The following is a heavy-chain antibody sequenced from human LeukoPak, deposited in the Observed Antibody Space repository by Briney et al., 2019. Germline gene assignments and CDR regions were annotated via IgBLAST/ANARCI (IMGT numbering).Heavy chain of an antibody. J-gene: IGHJ3*02. Sequence: SETLSLTCTVSGGSIASENYFWSWIRQHPEKGLEWIGYIFYSGTAYYNPSLKSRVTISVDTSKNQFSLKLNSVIAADTAVYYYAREVNEPASTDAFDIWGKGTMVAVSS. CDR1: GGSIASENYF. D-gene: IGHD6-13*01. CDR2: IFYSGTA. V-gene: IGHV4-31*03. CDR3: AREVNEPASTDAFDI.